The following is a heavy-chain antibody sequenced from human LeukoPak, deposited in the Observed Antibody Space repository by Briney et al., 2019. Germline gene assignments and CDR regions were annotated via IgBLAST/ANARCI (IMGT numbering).Heavy chain of an antibody. CDR2: INHSGST. D-gene: IGHD3-10*01. CDR1: GGSFSGYY. Sequence: PSETLSLTCAVYGGSFSGYYWSWIRQPPGKGLEWIGAINHSGSTNYNPSLKSRVAISVDTSKNQFSLKLSSVTAADTAVYYCARVSRYYGSGSHFDYWGQGTLVTVSS. J-gene: IGHJ4*02. V-gene: IGHV4-34*01. CDR3: ARVSRYYGSGSHFDY.